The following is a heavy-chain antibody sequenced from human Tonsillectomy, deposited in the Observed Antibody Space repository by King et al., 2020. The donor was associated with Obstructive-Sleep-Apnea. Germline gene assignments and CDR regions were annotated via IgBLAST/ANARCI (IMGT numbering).Heavy chain of an antibody. D-gene: IGHD1-26*01. V-gene: IGHV3-48*01. J-gene: IGHJ4*02. CDR2: ITSSADTI. CDR3: ARDGGRSYDNDY. CDR1: GFNFKGYT. Sequence: VQLVEFGGGLVQPGGSQRLSCVASGFNFKGYTMMWVRQAPGKGLEWLSYITSSADTIHYADSVKGRFTVYRDNAKNSLYLQMNSLRTEDTAVYYCARDGGRSYDNDYWGQGTLVTVSS.